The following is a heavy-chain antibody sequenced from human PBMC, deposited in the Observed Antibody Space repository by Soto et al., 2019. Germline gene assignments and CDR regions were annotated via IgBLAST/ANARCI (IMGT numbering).Heavy chain of an antibody. CDR3: ARRSSGWYFDY. Sequence: EVQLLESGGGLVQPGGSLRLSCAAPGFTFSNYAMNWVRQAPGKGLEWVSVISGSGGSTYYADSVKGRFTISRDNSKNTLYLQMNSLIGEYTAVYYCARRSSGWYFDYWGQGTLVTVSS. D-gene: IGHD6-19*01. V-gene: IGHV3-23*01. CDR1: GFTFSNYA. J-gene: IGHJ4*02. CDR2: ISGSGGST.